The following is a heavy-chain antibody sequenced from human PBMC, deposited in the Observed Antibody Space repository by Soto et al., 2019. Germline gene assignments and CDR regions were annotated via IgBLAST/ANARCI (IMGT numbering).Heavy chain of an antibody. CDR1: GFTVSSNY. J-gene: IGHJ6*02. CDR3: ARGWYGLRYGMDV. CDR2: IYSGGST. V-gene: IGHV3-53*01. Sequence: GRSLRLSCAASGFTVSSNYMSWVRQAPGKGLEWVSVIYSGGSTYYADSVKGRFTISRDNSKNTLYLQMNSLRAEDTAVYYCARGWYGLRYGMDVWGQGTTVTVSS. D-gene: IGHD2-15*01.